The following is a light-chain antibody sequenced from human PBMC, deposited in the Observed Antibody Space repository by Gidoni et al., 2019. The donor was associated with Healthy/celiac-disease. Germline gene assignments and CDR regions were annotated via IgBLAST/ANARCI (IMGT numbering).Light chain of an antibody. J-gene: IGKJ1*01. V-gene: IGKV4-1*01. CDR3: QQYYSTPRT. CDR1: QSVLYSSNNKNY. CDR2: WAS. Sequence: DIVMTQSPDSLAVSLGERATINCKSSQSVLYSSNNKNYLAWYQQKTGKPPKLLIYWASTRESWVPDRFSGSWSGTDFTLTISSLQAEDVAVYYCQQYYSTPRTFGQGTKVEIK.